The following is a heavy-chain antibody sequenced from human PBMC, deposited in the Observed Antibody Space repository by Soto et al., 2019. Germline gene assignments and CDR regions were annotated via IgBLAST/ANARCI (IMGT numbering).Heavy chain of an antibody. V-gene: IGHV5-51*01. CDR3: ARLGVVVPADHDAFDI. D-gene: IGHD2-2*01. CDR2: IYPGDSDT. CDR1: GYSFTSYW. J-gene: IGHJ3*02. Sequence: GESLKISCKGSGYSFTSYWIGWVRQVPGKGLEWMGIIYPGDSDTRYSPSFQGQVTISADKSISTAYLQWSSLKASDTAMYYCARLGVVVPADHDAFDIWGQGTMVTVSS.